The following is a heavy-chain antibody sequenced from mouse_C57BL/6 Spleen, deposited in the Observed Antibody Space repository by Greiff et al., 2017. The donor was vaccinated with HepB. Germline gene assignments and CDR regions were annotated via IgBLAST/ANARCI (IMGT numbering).Heavy chain of an antibody. CDR2: IDPANGNT. CDR1: GFNIKNTY. Sequence: VQLQQSVAELVRPGASVKLSCTASGFNIKNTYMHWVKQRPEQGLEWIGRIDPANGNTKYAPKFQGKATITADTSSNTAYLQLSSLTSEDTAIYYCARDPSYYYGSSAYWYFDVWGTGTTVTVSS. J-gene: IGHJ1*03. V-gene: IGHV14-3*01. D-gene: IGHD1-1*01. CDR3: ARDPSYYYGSSAYWYFDV.